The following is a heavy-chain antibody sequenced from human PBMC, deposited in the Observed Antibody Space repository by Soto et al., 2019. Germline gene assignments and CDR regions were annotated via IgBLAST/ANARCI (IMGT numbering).Heavy chain of an antibody. D-gene: IGHD3-10*01. J-gene: IGHJ4*02. Sequence: ASQTISEKGSGGSVTSSWSGPDRQMPGKGLEWMGIIYPGDSDTRYSPSFQGQVTSSADKSISTAYLQWSSLKASDIFMYYSARLYGSGLLDYWGQGTLVSVS. CDR1: GGSVTSSW. CDR3: ARLYGSGLLDY. V-gene: IGHV5-51*01. CDR2: IYPGDSDT.